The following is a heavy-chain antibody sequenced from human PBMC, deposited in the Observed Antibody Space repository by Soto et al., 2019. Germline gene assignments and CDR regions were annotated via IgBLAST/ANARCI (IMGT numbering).Heavy chain of an antibody. CDR3: ARDGHGMDV. J-gene: IGHJ6*02. V-gene: IGHV4-61*01. Sequence: SETMSLPCTVSGGSVCSGSYDWSWIRQPSGKGLEWFGKIFFTASAHYKSSFRNRFTMSVDTSKDQFSLTLTSVTAADTAVYYCARDGHGMDVWGQGTTVNVSS. CDR1: GGSVCSGSYD. CDR2: IFFTASA.